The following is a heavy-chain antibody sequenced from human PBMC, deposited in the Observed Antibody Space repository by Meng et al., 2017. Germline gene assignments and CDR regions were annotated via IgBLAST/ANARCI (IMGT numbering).Heavy chain of an antibody. CDR2: INPNSGGT. CDR1: GYTFTGYY. V-gene: IGHV1-2*06. D-gene: IGHD5-18*01. Sequence: ALVKVSCKASGYTFTGYYMHWVRQAPGQGLEWMGRINPNSGGTNYAQKFQGRVTMTRDTSISTAYMELSRLRSDDTAVYYCARDLDGYSYDLNYFDYWGQGTLVTVSS. CDR3: ARDLDGYSYDLNYFDY. J-gene: IGHJ4*02.